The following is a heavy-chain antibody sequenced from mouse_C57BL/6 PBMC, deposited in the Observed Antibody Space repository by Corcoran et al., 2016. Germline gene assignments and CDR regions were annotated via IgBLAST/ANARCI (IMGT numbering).Heavy chain of an antibody. J-gene: IGHJ3*01. CDR2: INPNNGGT. CDR1: GYTFTDYY. Sequence: EVQLQQSGRELVKPGASVKISCKASGYTFTDYYMNWVKQSHGKSLEWIGDINPNNGGTSYNQKFKGKATLTVDKSSSTAYMELRSLTSEDSAVYYCARSRSYYSNSGFAYWGQGTLVTVSA. D-gene: IGHD2-5*01. CDR3: ARSRSYYSNSGFAY. V-gene: IGHV1-26*01.